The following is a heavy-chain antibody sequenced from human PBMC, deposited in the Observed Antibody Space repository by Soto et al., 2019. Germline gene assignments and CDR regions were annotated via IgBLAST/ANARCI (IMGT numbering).Heavy chain of an antibody. CDR2: INAGNGNT. Sequence: ASVKVSCKASGYTFTSYAMHWVRQAPGQRLEWMGWINAGNGNTKYSQKFQGRVTITRDTSASTAYMELCSLRSEDTAVYYCARDGEVAAAYDYWGQGTLVTVSS. D-gene: IGHD2-15*01. CDR3: ARDGEVAAAYDY. CDR1: GYTFTSYA. V-gene: IGHV1-3*01. J-gene: IGHJ4*02.